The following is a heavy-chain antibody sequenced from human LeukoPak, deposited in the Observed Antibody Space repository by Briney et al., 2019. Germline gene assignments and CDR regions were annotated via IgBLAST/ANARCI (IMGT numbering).Heavy chain of an antibody. CDR2: IIPIFGTA. CDR1: GGTFSSYA. J-gene: IGHJ4*02. V-gene: IGHV1-69*13. CDR3: ASRAREGATDY. Sequence: ASVKVSCKASGGTFSSYAISWVRQAPGQGLDWMGGIIPIFGTANYAQKFQGRVTITADESTSTAYMELSSLRSEDTAVYYCASRAREGATDYWGQGTLVTVSS. D-gene: IGHD1-26*01.